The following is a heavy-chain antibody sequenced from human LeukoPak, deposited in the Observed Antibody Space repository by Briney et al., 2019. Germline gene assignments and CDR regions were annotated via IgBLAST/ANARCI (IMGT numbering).Heavy chain of an antibody. D-gene: IGHD3-22*01. CDR2: INPNSGGT. V-gene: IGHV1-2*02. CDR1: GYTFTAYS. Sequence: ASVKVSCKASGYTFTAYSMHWVRQAPGQGLEWMGWINPNSGGTDCAQRFQGRVTMTRDTSITMLYMEMSSLTPDDTAVYYCARVYSSGYYYTFGFDYWGQGTLVTVSS. J-gene: IGHJ4*02. CDR3: ARVYSSGYYYTFGFDY.